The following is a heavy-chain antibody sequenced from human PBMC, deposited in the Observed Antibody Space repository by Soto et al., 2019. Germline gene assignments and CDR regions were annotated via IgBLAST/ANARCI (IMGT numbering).Heavy chain of an antibody. J-gene: IGHJ6*02. CDR2: ISGSGGST. CDR3: AKDRPAIVVVITPPNGMDV. V-gene: IGHV3-23*01. D-gene: IGHD3-22*01. CDR1: GVTFSSYA. Sequence: GSLRLSCAASGVTFSSYAMSWGRQAPGKGLEWVSGISGSGGSTYYADSVKGRFTISRDNSKNTLYLQMNSLRAEDTAVYYCAKDRPAIVVVITPPNGMDVWGQGTTVTVSS.